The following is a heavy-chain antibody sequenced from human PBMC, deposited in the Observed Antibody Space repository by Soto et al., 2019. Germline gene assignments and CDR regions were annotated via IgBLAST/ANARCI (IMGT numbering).Heavy chain of an antibody. CDR1: GFTFSSYG. J-gene: IGHJ4*02. CDR3: AKADIAIFGVVHY. V-gene: IGHV3-30*18. D-gene: IGHD3-3*01. Sequence: QVQLVESGGGVVQPGRSLRLSCAASGFTFSSYGMHWVRQAPGKGLEGVAVISYDGSNKYYADSVKGRFTISRDNSKNTLYLQMNSLRAEDTAVYYCAKADIAIFGVVHYWGQGTLVTVSS. CDR2: ISYDGSNK.